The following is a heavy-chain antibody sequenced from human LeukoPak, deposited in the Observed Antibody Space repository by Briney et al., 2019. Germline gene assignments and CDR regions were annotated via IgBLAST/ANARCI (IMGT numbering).Heavy chain of an antibody. Sequence: ASVKVSCKASGYTFTSYGVSWVRQAPGQGLEWMGWISAYNGNTNYAQKLQGRVTMTTDTSTSTAYMELRSLRSDDTAVYYCARVLGSNIQLWLLGAEDYYYYMDVWGKGTTVTVSS. CDR2: ISAYNGNT. V-gene: IGHV1-18*01. CDR1: GYTFTSYG. CDR3: ARVLGSNIQLWLLGAEDYYYYMDV. D-gene: IGHD5-18*01. J-gene: IGHJ6*03.